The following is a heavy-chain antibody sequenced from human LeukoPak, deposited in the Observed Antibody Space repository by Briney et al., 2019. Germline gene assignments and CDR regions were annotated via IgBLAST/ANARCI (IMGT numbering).Heavy chain of an antibody. CDR2: IYHSGST. CDR1: GGSISSSNW. Sequence: SETLSLTCAVSGGSISSSNWWSWVRQPPGKGLEWIGEIYHSGSTNYNPSLKSRVTISVDKSKNQFSLKLSSVTAADTAVYYCARWGSYSPTDAFDIWGQGTMVTVSS. V-gene: IGHV4-4*02. CDR3: ARWGSYSPTDAFDI. J-gene: IGHJ3*02. D-gene: IGHD2-15*01.